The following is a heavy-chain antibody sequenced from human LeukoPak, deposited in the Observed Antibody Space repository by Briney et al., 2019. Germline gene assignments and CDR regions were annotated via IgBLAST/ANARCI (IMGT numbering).Heavy chain of an antibody. J-gene: IGHJ6*02. Sequence: ASVKVSCKASGYTFTSYGISRVRQAPGQGLEWMGWISAYNGNTNYAQKLQGRVTMTTDTSTSTAYMELRSLRSDDTAVYYCARDLSPLGRYYYGMDVWGQGTTVTVSS. CDR2: ISAYNGNT. CDR1: GYTFTSYG. V-gene: IGHV1-18*01. CDR3: ARDLSPLGRYYYGMDV.